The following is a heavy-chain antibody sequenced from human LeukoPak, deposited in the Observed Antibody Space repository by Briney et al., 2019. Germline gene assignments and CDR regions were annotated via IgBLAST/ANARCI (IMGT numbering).Heavy chain of an antibody. CDR2: INHSGST. Sequence: SETLSLTCAVYGGSFSGYYWSWIRQPPGKGLEWIGEINHSGSTNYNPSLKSRVTISVDTSKNQFSLKLSSVTAADTAVYYCTMVRGVISYWGQGTLVTVSS. V-gene: IGHV4-34*01. CDR1: GGSFSGYY. CDR3: TMVRGVISY. D-gene: IGHD3-10*01. J-gene: IGHJ4*02.